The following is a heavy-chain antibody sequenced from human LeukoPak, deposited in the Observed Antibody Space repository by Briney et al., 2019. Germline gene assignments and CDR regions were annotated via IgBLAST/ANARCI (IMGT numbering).Heavy chain of an antibody. J-gene: IGHJ4*02. V-gene: IGHV4-61*09. CDR3: ARTGGGVGWFGTIDS. Sequence: SETLSLTCTVSGGSISSGSYYWTWIRQAAGKGLEWIGHIYTSGATSYNPSLQSRVTISVDTPKHEFSLKLTSLTAADTAVYYCARTGGGVGWFGTIDSWGQGTLVTVSS. CDR1: GGSISSGSYY. D-gene: IGHD1-14*01. CDR2: IYTSGAT.